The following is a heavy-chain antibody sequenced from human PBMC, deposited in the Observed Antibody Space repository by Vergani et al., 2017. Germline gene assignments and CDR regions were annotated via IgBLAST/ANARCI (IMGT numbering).Heavy chain of an antibody. CDR2: ISGPGLST. Sequence: EVHLLESGGGLVQSGGSLRLSCAASGFTFSNSAVSWVRQAPGRGLAWVSSISGPGLSTYYADSVKGRFSISRDNSKNTVFLQMHSLRAEDTAVYYCAREGESLGWLLGAWGYWGQGTLVTVSS. D-gene: IGHD3-3*01. J-gene: IGHJ4*02. V-gene: IGHV3-23*01. CDR3: AREGESLGWLLGAWGY. CDR1: GFTFSNSA.